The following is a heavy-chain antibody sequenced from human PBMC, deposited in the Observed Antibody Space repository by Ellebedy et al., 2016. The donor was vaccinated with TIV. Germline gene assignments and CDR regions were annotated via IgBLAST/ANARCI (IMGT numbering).Heavy chain of an antibody. V-gene: IGHV4-39*01. CDR1: GGSISSSSYY. Sequence: MPGGSLRLSCTVSGGSISSSSYYWGWIRRPPGKGLEWIGSAYFSGRTNYNASLKSRVTLAVDTAKNQFSLKMTSVTAAGTAVYYRARRVGGVDNSWFDPWGQGILVTVSS. D-gene: IGHD1-1*01. CDR3: ARRVGGVDNSWFDP. CDR2: AYFSGRT. J-gene: IGHJ5*02.